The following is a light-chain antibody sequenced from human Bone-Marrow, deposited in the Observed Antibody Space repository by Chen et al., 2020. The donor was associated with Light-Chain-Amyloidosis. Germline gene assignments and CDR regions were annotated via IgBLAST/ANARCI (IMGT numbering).Light chain of an antibody. CDR1: QTISSNY. CDR2: GSS. J-gene: IGKJ4*01. V-gene: IGKV3-20*01. CDR3: QQDGTSPLT. Sequence: EIVLTQSPGTLSLSPGEGANLSCRASQTISSNYLTWYQQKFGQAPRLLIYGSSSRATGIPDRFTGSGSETDFTLTINRLEPEDFAMYYCQQDGTSPLTFGGGTKVEIK.